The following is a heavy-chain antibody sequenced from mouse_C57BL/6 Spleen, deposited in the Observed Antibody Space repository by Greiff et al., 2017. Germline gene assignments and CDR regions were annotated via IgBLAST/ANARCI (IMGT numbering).Heavy chain of an antibody. V-gene: IGHV2-2*01. J-gene: IGHJ2*01. D-gene: IGHD2-4*01. CDR2: IWSGGRT. CDR1: GFSLTSYG. CDR3: ARNIFYDYDKVFDY. Sequence: VMLVESGPGLAQPSQSLSITCTVSGFSLTSYGVHWVRQSPGKGLEWLGVIWSGGRTDYNAAFISRLSISKDNSKSQVLYKMNSLQDDETTIYYCARNIFYDYDKVFDYWGQGTTLTVAS.